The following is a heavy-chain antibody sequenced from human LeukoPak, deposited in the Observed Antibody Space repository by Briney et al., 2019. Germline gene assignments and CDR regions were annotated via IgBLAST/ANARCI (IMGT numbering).Heavy chain of an antibody. V-gene: IGHV3-11*01. J-gene: IGHJ4*02. CDR3: ARDGDSSSWQTGSSDY. D-gene: IGHD6-13*01. Sequence: GGSLRLSCAASGFTLSDYYMSWIRQAPGKGLEWVSYISSSGSTIYYADSVKGRFTISRDNAKNSLYLQMNSLRAEDTAVYYCARDGDSSSWQTGSSDYWGQGTLVTVSS. CDR2: ISSSGSTI. CDR1: GFTLSDYY.